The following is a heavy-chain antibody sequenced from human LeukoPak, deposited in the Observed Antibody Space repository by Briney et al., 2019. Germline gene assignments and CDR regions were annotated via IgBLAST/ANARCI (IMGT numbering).Heavy chain of an antibody. CDR1: GFTFSSYA. D-gene: IGHD6-19*01. Sequence: PGGSLRLSCAASGFTFSSYAMHWVRQAPGKGLEWVAVISYDGSNKYYADSVKGRFTISRDNANNSLFLQMNSLRAEDTAVYYCARERGWLEPVDHWGQGTLVTVSS. J-gene: IGHJ4*02. CDR2: ISYDGSNK. CDR3: ARERGWLEPVDH. V-gene: IGHV3-30-3*01.